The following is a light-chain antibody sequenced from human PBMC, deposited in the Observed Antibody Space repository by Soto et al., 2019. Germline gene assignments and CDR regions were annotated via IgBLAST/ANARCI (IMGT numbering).Light chain of an antibody. CDR1: QGITNY. J-gene: IGKJ1*01. Sequence: DIQMPQSPSSLSASVGDRVTITCRASQGITNYVACYQHRPGRVPKLLIYAASTLQSEVPTRVSGSRSGTSFDVTIGSPQPEDVATYYGQEDNCSPWTFGEGIVVVIK. CDR3: QEDNCSPWT. V-gene: IGKV1-27*01. CDR2: AAS.